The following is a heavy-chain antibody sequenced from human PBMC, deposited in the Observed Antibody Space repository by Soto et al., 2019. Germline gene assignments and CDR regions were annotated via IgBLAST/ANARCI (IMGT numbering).Heavy chain of an antibody. CDR3: ATVTKRAAAGRYEYYKYGMDV. CDR2: ISGSGGSS. V-gene: IGHV3-23*01. CDR1: GFAFSTYA. J-gene: IGHJ6*02. D-gene: IGHD6-13*01. Sequence: EVQLLESGGALEHPGGSLRLSCAASGFAFSTYAMTWVRQAPGKGLEWVSVISGSGGSSYYAASVKGRFTISRDNSKNTLYLQMNGLRAEDTALYYCATVTKRAAAGRYEYYKYGMDVWGQGTTFTVSS.